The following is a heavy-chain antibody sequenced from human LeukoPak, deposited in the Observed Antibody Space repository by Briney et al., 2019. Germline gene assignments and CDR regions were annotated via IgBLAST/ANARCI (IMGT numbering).Heavy chain of an antibody. CDR2: ISSSSSYI. V-gene: IGHV3-21*01. Sequence: GGSLRLSCAASGFTFSSYSMNWVRQAPGKGLEWVSCISSSSSYIYYADSLKGRFTISRDNAKNSLYLQMNSLRAEDTAVYYCARDRGRYDSSGYYYEGYFDYWGQGTLVTVSS. CDR1: GFTFSSYS. D-gene: IGHD3-22*01. CDR3: ARDRGRYDSSGYYYEGYFDY. J-gene: IGHJ4*02.